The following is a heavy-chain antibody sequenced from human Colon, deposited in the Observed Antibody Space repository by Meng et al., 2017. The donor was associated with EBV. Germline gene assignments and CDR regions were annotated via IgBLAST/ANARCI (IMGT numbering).Heavy chain of an antibody. J-gene: IGHJ5*02. Sequence: VQLDESGPGRVKPSETLSLTCADSGGSIGSYSWWSWVRLHPGKGLEWIGEIYHSGSTNSNPSLRSRLTLSVDKSKNQLSLKLTSVTAADTALYYCAKVQSSGRFSWFDPWGQGTLVTVSS. CDR3: AKVQSSGRFSWFDP. V-gene: IGHV4-4*02. D-gene: IGHD3-10*01. CDR1: GGSIGSYSW. CDR2: IYHSGST.